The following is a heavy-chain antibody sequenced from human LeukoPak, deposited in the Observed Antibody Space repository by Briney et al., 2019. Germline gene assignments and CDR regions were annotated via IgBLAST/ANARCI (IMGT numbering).Heavy chain of an antibody. D-gene: IGHD3-22*01. CDR3: VRLRRNNDRSGYYYYYDY. Sequence: PGGSLRLSCAASGYIIDFSVNWVRQAPGKGLEWVSSISVRSNYRYYADSVRGRFTISRDDARDSLFLQMNSLRAEDTAVYFCVRLRRNNDRSGYYYYYDYWGQGTLVTVSS. CDR1: GYIIDFS. CDR2: ISVRSNYR. V-gene: IGHV3-21*01. J-gene: IGHJ4*02.